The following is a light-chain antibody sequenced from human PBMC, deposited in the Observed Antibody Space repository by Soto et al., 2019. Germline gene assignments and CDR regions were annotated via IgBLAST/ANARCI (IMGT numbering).Light chain of an antibody. CDR2: AAS. CDR1: QGISSY. J-gene: IGKJ4*01. CDR3: QQLNFYPLT. Sequence: DIQLTQSPSFLSASVGDRVTITCRASQGISSYLAWFQQKAGRAPQLLIYAASTLQSGVPSRFSGSGSGTEFTLTISSLQPEDFATYYCQQLNFYPLTFGGGTKVEIK. V-gene: IGKV1-9*01.